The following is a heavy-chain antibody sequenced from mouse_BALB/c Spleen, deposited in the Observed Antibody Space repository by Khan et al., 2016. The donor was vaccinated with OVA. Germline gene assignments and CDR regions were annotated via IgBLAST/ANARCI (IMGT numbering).Heavy chain of an antibody. Sequence: VQLQQSGAELVKPGASVRLSCKASGYSFTSYYLYWVKQRPGQGLEWIGDINPSNGGTNFNEKFKIKATLTVAKSSSTAYMQLSSLTSEDSAVYYCTRSGYGTFAYWGRGTLVTVSA. V-gene: IGHV1S81*02. CDR3: TRSGYGTFAY. D-gene: IGHD2-1*01. CDR2: INPSNGGT. J-gene: IGHJ3*01. CDR1: GYSFTSYY.